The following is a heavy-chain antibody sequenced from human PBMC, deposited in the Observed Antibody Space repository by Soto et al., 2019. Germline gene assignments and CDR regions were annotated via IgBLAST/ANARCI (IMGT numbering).Heavy chain of an antibody. Sequence: SETLSLTCAVSGGSISCRNWWSWVRQTPGKGLEWIGEIYHSGSTNYNPSLKSRVTISVDKSKNQFSLKLSSVTAADTAVYYCARVLPVAMSFDYWGQGALVTVSS. CDR2: IYHSGST. D-gene: IGHD2-2*01. CDR3: ARVLPVAMSFDY. CDR1: GGSISCRNW. V-gene: IGHV4-4*02. J-gene: IGHJ4*02.